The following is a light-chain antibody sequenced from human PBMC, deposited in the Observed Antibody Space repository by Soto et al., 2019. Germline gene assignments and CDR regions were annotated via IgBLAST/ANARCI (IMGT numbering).Light chain of an antibody. CDR3: QQYDNRPFT. CDR1: QDISNY. CDR2: DAS. J-gene: IGKJ4*01. Sequence: DIQMTQSPSALSASVGDRVTSTYQARQDISNYLNWYQQKPGKAPKLLIYDASNVETGVPSRFSGSGSGTDFTFTISSLQPEDIATYYCQQYDNRPFTFGGGTKVEIK. V-gene: IGKV1-33*01.